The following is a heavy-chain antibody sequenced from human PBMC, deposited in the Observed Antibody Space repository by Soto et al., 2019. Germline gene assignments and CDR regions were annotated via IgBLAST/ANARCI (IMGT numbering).Heavy chain of an antibody. V-gene: IGHV3-23*01. CDR3: AKVKTGTQQWLVYFDY. CDR2: IGGTGNNI. J-gene: IGHJ4*02. Sequence: PXVCIGLSCAASGLTFDNYAVSWVRQAPGKGLQWVSAIGGTGNNIYYADSVKGRFIISRDKSKNTLYLQMNSLRAEDTAVYYRAKVKTGTQQWLVYFDYCGQRTLVTVSS. CDR1: GLTFDNYA. D-gene: IGHD6-19*01.